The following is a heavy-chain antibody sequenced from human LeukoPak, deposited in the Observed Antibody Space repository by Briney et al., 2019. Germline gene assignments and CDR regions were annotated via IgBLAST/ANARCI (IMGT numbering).Heavy chain of an antibody. Sequence: GGSLRLSCAASGFTFSTYSMNWVRQAPGKGLEWDSSISSSSAYIYYADSVKGRFSISRDNAKNSLYLQMNSLRAEDTAVYYCARASGDTVDTTTMGSYWGQGTLVTVSS. CDR2: ISSSSAYI. D-gene: IGHD5-18*01. CDR1: GFTFSTYS. CDR3: ARASGDTVDTTTMGSY. V-gene: IGHV3-21*01. J-gene: IGHJ4*02.